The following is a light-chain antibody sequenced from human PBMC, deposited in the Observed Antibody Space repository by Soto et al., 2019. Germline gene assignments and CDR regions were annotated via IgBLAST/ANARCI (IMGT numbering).Light chain of an antibody. CDR3: QQYNQSPGT. J-gene: IGKJ1*01. CDR1: QSISSN. CDR2: GAS. V-gene: IGKV3-15*01. Sequence: EIVLTQSPSTLSVSPGERATLSCRASQSISSNLAWYQQKPGQSPRLLIYGASSRATGVPVRFSGSGSGVAFTLTISGLQSEDVVVYHCQQYNQSPGTFGQGTKVDIK.